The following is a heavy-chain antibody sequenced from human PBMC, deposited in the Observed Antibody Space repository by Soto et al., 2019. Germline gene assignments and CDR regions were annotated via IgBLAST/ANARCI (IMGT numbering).Heavy chain of an antibody. D-gene: IGHD1-26*01. CDR3: ARDSTDAHSGSYSGDY. CDR2: ISSSSSTM. Sequence: PGGSLRLSCAASGFTFSSYSMNWVRQAPGKGLEWVSYISSSSSTMYYADSVKGRFTISRDNAKNSLFLHMNSLRDEDTAVYYCARDSTDAHSGSYSGDYWGQGTPVTLSS. CDR1: GFTFSSYS. J-gene: IGHJ4*02. V-gene: IGHV3-48*02.